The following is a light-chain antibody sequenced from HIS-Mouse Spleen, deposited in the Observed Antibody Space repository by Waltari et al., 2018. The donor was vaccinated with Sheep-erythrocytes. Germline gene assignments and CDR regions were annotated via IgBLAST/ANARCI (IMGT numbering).Light chain of an antibody. CDR3: QQSYSTPYT. Sequence: DIQMTQSPSSLSASVGDRVTITCRASQSISSYLNWYQQKPGKDPKLLFYAASSLQSGVPSRFSGSGSGTDFTLTISSLQPEDFATYYCQQSYSTPYTFGQGTKLEIK. V-gene: IGKV1-39*01. CDR1: QSISSY. J-gene: IGKJ2*01. CDR2: AAS.